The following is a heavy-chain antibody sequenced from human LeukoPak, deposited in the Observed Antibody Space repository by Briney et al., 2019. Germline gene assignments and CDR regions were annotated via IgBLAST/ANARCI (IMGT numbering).Heavy chain of an antibody. Sequence: SDTLSLTCTVYAASIGSHYWRWLRQPPGQGLEWIGEINHSGRTNYKPSLKNRVTISVDTSKNQFSLKVRSVTASETAVDYCARGKQGYSSSGYDYWGQGTMVTVSS. CDR3: ARGKQGYSSSGYDY. D-gene: IGHD6-13*01. V-gene: IGHV4-34*01. CDR1: AASIGSHY. CDR2: INHSGRT. J-gene: IGHJ4*02.